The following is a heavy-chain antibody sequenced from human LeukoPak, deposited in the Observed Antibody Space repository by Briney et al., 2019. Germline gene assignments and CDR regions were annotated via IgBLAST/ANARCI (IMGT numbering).Heavy chain of an antibody. CDR2: ISAYNGNT. CDR1: GYTFTSYG. J-gene: IGHJ4*02. V-gene: IGHV1-18*01. CDR3: ATSSSSRGLFDY. Sequence: ASVKVSCKASGYTFTSYGISWVRQAPGQGLEWMGWISAYNGNTNYAQKLQGRVTMTTDTSTSTAYMELRSLRSEDTAVYYCATSSSSRGLFDYWGQGTLVTVSS. D-gene: IGHD6-6*01.